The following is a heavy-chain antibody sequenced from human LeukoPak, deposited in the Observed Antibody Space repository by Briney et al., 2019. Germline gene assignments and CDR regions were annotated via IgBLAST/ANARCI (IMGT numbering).Heavy chain of an antibody. D-gene: IGHD3-9*01. CDR1: GCSISSYY. J-gene: IGHJ6*03. Sequence: SETLSLTCTVSGCSISSYYWSWIRQPPGKGLEWSGRIYTSGSTNYNPSLKSRVTMSVDTSKNQFSLKLSSVTAADTAVYYCARGTHYDILTGLYYYYMDVWGKGTTVTVSS. CDR3: ARGTHYDILTGLYYYYMDV. CDR2: IYTSGST. V-gene: IGHV4-4*07.